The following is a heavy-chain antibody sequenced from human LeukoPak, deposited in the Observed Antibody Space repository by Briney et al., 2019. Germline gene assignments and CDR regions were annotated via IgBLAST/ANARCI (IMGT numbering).Heavy chain of an antibody. CDR2: INDNGGQR. CDR3: AKTQWKVGATDYFDY. D-gene: IGHD1-26*01. Sequence: GGSLRLSCAASGFAFNNYAMTWVRQAPGKGLEWVSNINDNGGQRHYADSVKGRFTISRDNSKNMMFLQMDSLRAEDTAVYYCAKTQWKVGATDYFDYWGQGILVTVSS. J-gene: IGHJ4*02. CDR1: GFAFNNYA. V-gene: IGHV3-23*01.